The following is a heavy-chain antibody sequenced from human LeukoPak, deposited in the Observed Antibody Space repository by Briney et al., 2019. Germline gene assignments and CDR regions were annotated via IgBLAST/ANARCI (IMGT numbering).Heavy chain of an antibody. Sequence: PSETLSLTCAVYGGSFSGYYWGWIRQPPGKGLECIGSVYYSGNTYYNPSLKSRVTISVDTSKNQFSLKLSSVTAADTAVYYCARAVTSSSSWYKWVNWFDPWGQGTLVTVSS. J-gene: IGHJ5*02. V-gene: IGHV4-34*01. CDR3: ARAVTSSSSWYKWVNWFDP. CDR1: GGSFSGYY. CDR2: VYYSGNT. D-gene: IGHD6-13*01.